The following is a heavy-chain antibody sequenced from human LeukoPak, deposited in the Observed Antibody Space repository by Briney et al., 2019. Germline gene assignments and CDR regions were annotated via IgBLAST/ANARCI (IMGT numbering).Heavy chain of an antibody. CDR1: GFTVSSNY. V-gene: IGHV3-53*01. J-gene: IGHJ5*02. Sequence: GGSLRLSCAACGFTVSSNYMSWVRQAPGKGLDWVSMIYSGGSTNYADSVKGRFTISRDSSKNTLYLQMNSLRAEDTAVYYCVTRLAWGQGTLVTVSS. CDR3: VTRLA. D-gene: IGHD3-16*01. CDR2: IYSGGST.